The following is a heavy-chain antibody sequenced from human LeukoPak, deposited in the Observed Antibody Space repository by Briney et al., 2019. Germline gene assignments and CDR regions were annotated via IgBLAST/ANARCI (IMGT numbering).Heavy chain of an antibody. J-gene: IGHJ4*02. CDR2: IIPIFGTA. CDR1: GGTFSSYA. Sequence: ASAKVSCKASGGTFSSYAISWVRQAPGQGLEWMGRIIPIFGTANYAQKFQGRVTITTDESTSTAYMELSSLRSEDTAVYYCARDSLEMVLDYWGQGSLVTVSS. V-gene: IGHV1-69*05. D-gene: IGHD3-10*01. CDR3: ARDSLEMVLDY.